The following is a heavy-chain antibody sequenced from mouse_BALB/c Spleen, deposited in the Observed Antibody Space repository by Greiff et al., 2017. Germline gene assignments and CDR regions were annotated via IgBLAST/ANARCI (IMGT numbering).Heavy chain of an antibody. J-gene: IGHJ3*01. Sequence: QVQLQQSGAELAKPGASVKMSCKASGYTFTSYWMHWVKQRPGQGLEWIGYINPSTGYTEYNQKFKDKATLTADKSSSTAYMQLSSLTSEDSAVYYCARSEITPFAYWGQGTLVTVSA. V-gene: IGHV1-7*01. D-gene: IGHD2-4*01. CDR2: INPSTGYT. CDR1: GYTFTSYW. CDR3: ARSEITPFAY.